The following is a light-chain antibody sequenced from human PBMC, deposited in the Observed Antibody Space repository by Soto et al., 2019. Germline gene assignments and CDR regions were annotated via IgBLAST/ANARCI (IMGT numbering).Light chain of an antibody. V-gene: IGLV2-14*01. CDR3: SSYTSSTLVL. CDR2: DVR. CDR1: SSDVGGYDY. Sequence: QSVLTQPASVSGSPGQSITISCTGTSSDVGGYDYVFWYQQHPGEAPKLMIYDVRNRPSGVSNRFSGSKSGNTASLTISGLQAEDEADYYCSSYTSSTLVLFGGGTKVTVL. J-gene: IGLJ2*01.